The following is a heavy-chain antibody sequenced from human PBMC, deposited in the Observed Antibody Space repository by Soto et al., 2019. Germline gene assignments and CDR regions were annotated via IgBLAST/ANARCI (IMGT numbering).Heavy chain of an antibody. CDR3: ARDGGWFGVS. V-gene: IGHV3-48*03. J-gene: IGHJ5*02. CDR2: ISSSGSTI. CDR1: GFIFSSYE. Sequence: EVQLVESGGGLVQPGGSLRLSCAASGFIFSSYEMNWVRQAAGKGLEWVSYISSSGSTIYYEDSVKGQFTISTDNAKNSLYMQVNRLRAEDTAVYYCARDGGWFGVSWGQGTLVTVSS. D-gene: IGHD3-10*01.